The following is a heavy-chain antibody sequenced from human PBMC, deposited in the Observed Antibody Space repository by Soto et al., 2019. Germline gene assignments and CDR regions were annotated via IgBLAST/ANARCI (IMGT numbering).Heavy chain of an antibody. CDR1: GFTFSSYS. J-gene: IGHJ6*02. D-gene: IGHD4-4*01. CDR2: ISSSSSYI. V-gene: IGHV3-21*01. Sequence: PGGSLRLSCAASGFTFSSYSMNWVRQAPGKWLEWVSSISSSSSYIYYADSVKGRFTISRDNAKNSLYLQMNSLRAEDTAVYYCARDGLPMTTVTTDYYYGMDVWGQGXTVTVYS. CDR3: ARDGLPMTTVTTDYYYGMDV.